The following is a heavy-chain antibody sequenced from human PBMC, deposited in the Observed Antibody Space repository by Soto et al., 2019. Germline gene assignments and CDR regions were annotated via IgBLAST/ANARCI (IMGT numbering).Heavy chain of an antibody. D-gene: IGHD4-4*01. J-gene: IGHJ5*02. Sequence: QVRLQESGPGLVKPSETLSLTCTVSGGSISNYYWSWIRQPPAKGLEWIGFIYYTGSTEYNPSLRSRVTISVDTTKNQFSLKLNSVTAADTAFYYCARHDSDYDGGGWFGHWGQGTLVTVSS. V-gene: IGHV4-59*08. CDR3: ARHDSDYDGGGWFGH. CDR2: IYYTGST. CDR1: GGSISNYY.